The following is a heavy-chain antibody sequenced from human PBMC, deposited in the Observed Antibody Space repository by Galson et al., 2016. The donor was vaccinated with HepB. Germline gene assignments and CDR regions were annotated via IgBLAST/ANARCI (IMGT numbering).Heavy chain of an antibody. CDR3: AGNKRRGYSGYGFYYAMDV. J-gene: IGHJ6*02. CDR2: IIPIFGTA. D-gene: IGHD5-12*01. CDR1: GGTLSNYA. V-gene: IGHV1-69*13. Sequence: SVKVSCKASGGTLSNYAISWVRQAPGQGLEWMGGIIPIFGTANYAQKFQGRVTITADESTSTAYMELTSLRTDDTAVYYWAGNKRRGYSGYGFYYAMDVWGQGTTVTVSS.